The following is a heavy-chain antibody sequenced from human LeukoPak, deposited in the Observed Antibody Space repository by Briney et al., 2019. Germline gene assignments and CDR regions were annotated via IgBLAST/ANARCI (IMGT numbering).Heavy chain of an antibody. J-gene: IGHJ4*02. CDR3: ARDLGDYYFDY. D-gene: IGHD3-3*01. Sequence: GGSLRLSCAASGFTFSSYSMNWVCQAPGKGLEWVSSISSSSSYIYYADSVKGRFTISRDNAKNSLYLQMNSLRAEDTAVYYCARDLGDYYFDYWGQGTLVTVSS. CDR1: GFTFSSYS. CDR2: ISSSSSYI. V-gene: IGHV3-21*01.